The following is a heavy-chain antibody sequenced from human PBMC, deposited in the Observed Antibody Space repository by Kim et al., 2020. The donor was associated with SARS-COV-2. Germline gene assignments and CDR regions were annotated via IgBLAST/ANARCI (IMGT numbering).Heavy chain of an antibody. V-gene: IGHV4-59*01. CDR3: ASAPYDSSGYYY. D-gene: IGHD3-22*01. Sequence: NYHPSLRSRVTISVDTSKNQFSLKLSSVTAADTAVYYCASAPYDSSGYYYWGQGTLVTVSS. J-gene: IGHJ4*02.